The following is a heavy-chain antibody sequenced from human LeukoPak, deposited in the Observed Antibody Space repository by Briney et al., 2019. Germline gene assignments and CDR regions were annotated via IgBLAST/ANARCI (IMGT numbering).Heavy chain of an antibody. D-gene: IGHD3-3*01. J-gene: IGHJ3*01. CDR3: ARQSGTFTIDDAFDL. CDR2: IDHSGST. V-gene: IGHV4-38-2*02. CDR1: GYSISCGYH. Sequence: SETLSLTCTVSGYSISCGYHWGWIRQPPGKGLQWIGSIDHSGSTHYKLSLKSRVTISVDTSKNQFSLRLSSVTAADTAVYYCARQSGTFTIDDAFDLWGQGTVVTVSS.